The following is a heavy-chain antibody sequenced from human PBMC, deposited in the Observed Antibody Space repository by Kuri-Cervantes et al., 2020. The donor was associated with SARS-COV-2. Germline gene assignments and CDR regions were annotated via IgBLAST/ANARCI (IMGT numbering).Heavy chain of an antibody. CDR1: GGSISSSNW. V-gene: IGHV4-4*02. D-gene: IGHD2-2*01. J-gene: IGHJ5*02. CDR3: ARSTLPAARYNWFDP. Sequence: GSLRLSCAVSGGSISSSNWWSWVRQPPGKGLEWIGAIYHSGSTNYNPSLKSRVTISVDTSKNKFSLKLSSVTAADTAVYYCARSTLPAARYNWFDPWGQGTLVTVSS. CDR2: IYHSGST.